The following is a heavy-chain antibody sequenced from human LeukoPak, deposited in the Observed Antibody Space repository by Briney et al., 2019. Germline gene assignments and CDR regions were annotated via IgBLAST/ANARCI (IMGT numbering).Heavy chain of an antibody. CDR1: GGPFSTYA. Sequence: ASVKVSCKASGGPFSTYAISWVRQAPGHRLEWMGGIIPIFGTANYAQKFQGRVTITADESTSTAYMELSSLRSEDTAVYYCAKARGYGDYVDFAFDIWGQGTMVTVSS. CDR3: AKARGYGDYVDFAFDI. D-gene: IGHD4-17*01. V-gene: IGHV1-69*13. CDR2: IIPIFGTA. J-gene: IGHJ3*02.